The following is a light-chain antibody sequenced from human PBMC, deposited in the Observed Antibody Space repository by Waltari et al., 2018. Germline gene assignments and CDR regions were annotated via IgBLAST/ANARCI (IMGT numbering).Light chain of an antibody. J-gene: IGKJ4*01. V-gene: IGKV3-11*01. CDR3: QQRISWPLT. CDR1: HSVRDY. CDR2: EAS. Sequence: EIVLTQSPATLSLSPGERATLACRASHSVRDYLSWYQQRPGQAPRLLIYEASNRATGVPARFSGTGYETDFTLTINNLEPEDFAVYYCQQRISWPLTFGGGSKVEIK.